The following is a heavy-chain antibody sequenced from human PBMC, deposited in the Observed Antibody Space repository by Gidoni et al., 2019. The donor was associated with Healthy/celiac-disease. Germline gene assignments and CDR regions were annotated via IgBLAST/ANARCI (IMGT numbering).Heavy chain of an antibody. V-gene: IGHV1-69*06. CDR3: AGYYYGAGSSSPYYYYAMDV. Sequence: QVPLVHSGAEVQKPGSSVKFSCNASGVPFTSYAISWVLQAPGQGLEWMGGIITMCGKANYEKKCQGRVTITADKATSTAYMELSSLRSEDTAVYYCAGYYYGAGSSSPYYYYAMDVWGQGTTVTVSS. J-gene: IGHJ6*02. CDR1: GVPFTSYA. CDR2: IITMCGKA. D-gene: IGHD3-10*01.